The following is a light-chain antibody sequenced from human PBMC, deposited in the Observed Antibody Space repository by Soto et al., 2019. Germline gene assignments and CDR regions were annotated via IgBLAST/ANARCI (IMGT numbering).Light chain of an antibody. J-gene: IGKJ5*01. Sequence: EIVMTQSPATLSVSPGESATLSCRASQSVSSDLAWYQQKPGQAPRLLIYGASTRATGIPARFSGSGSGTDFTLTISSLEPEDFALYYCQQRNNWPPITFGQGTRLEIK. V-gene: IGKV3-15*01. CDR1: QSVSSD. CDR2: GAS. CDR3: QQRNNWPPIT.